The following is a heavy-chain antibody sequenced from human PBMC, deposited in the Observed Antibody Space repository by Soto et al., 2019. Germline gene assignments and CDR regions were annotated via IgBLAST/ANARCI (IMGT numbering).Heavy chain of an antibody. CDR2: IWYDGSNK. CDR3: ARDSGGNYPD. D-gene: IGHD1-26*01. Sequence: QVQLVESGGGVVQPGRSLRLSCAASGFTFSSYGMHWVRQAPGKGLEWVAVIWYDGSNKYYADSVKGRFTISRDNSKNPLYLQMNRLRTEDTAFYFLARDSGGNYPDWGQGTLVTVSS. CDR1: GFTFSSYG. J-gene: IGHJ4*02. V-gene: IGHV3-33*01.